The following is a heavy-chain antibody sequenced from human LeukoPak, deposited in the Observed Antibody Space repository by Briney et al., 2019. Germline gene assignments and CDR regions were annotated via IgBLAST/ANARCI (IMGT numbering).Heavy chain of an antibody. Sequence: GASVKVSCKTSGYTFTDYAMNWVRQAPGQGLEWMGWINTNTGNPTYAQDFTGRFVFSLDTSVSTAYLQISSLKAEDTAVYYCARDFPARDWFFDLWGRGTLVTVSS. CDR3: ARDFPARDWFFDL. CDR1: GYTFTDYA. V-gene: IGHV7-4-1*02. CDR2: INTNTGNP. J-gene: IGHJ2*01.